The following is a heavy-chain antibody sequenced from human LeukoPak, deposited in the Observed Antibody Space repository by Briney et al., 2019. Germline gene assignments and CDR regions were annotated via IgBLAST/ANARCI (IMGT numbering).Heavy chain of an antibody. D-gene: IGHD5-18*01. CDR1: GFTFSSYS. J-gene: IGHJ4*02. Sequence: PGGSLRLSCAASGFTFSSYSMNWVRQAPGKGLEWVSSISSSSSYIYYADSVKGRFTISRDNAKNSLYLQMNSLRAEDTAVYYCAGPGRNSYGRIDYWGQGTLVTVSS. CDR2: ISSSSSYI. CDR3: AGPGRNSYGRIDY. V-gene: IGHV3-21*01.